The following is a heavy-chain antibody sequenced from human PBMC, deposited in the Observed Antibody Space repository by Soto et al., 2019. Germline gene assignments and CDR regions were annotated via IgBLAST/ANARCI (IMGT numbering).Heavy chain of an antibody. CDR3: ARGVCSTSENYYGMDV. Sequence: QVQLVQSGAEVKKPGASVKVSCKASGYTFTGYYMHWVRQAPGQGLEWMGWINPNSGGTNYAQKFQGWVTMTRDTSISTAYMELSRLRSDDTAVYYCARGVCSTSENYYGMDVWGQGTTVTVSS. D-gene: IGHD2-2*01. CDR2: INPNSGGT. CDR1: GYTFTGYY. V-gene: IGHV1-2*04. J-gene: IGHJ6*02.